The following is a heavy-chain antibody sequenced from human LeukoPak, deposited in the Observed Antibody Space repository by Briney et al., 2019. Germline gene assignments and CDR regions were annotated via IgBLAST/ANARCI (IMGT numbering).Heavy chain of an antibody. D-gene: IGHD3-10*01. CDR2: INHSGST. Sequence: SETLSLTCAVYGGSFSGYYWSWIRQPPGKGLEWIGEINHSGSTNYNPSLKSRVTISVDTSKNQFSLKLSSVTAADTAVYYCARAMVRGVILTPFDYWAQGTLVTVSS. CDR1: GGSFSGYY. J-gene: IGHJ4*02. V-gene: IGHV4-34*01. CDR3: ARAMVRGVILTPFDY.